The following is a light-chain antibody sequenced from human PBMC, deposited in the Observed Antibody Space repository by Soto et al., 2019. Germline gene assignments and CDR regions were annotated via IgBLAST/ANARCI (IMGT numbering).Light chain of an antibody. CDR3: QQYAHLPIT. V-gene: IGKV1-33*01. J-gene: IGKJ5*01. CDR1: QDISNY. Sequence: IQMTQSASSLSASVGHRVTITCQASQDISNYLNWYQQKIGKAPKLLIYDASNLEAGVPSKFSGSGYGTDFNFTISSLQPEDFATYYCQQYAHLPITFGQGTRLEIK. CDR2: DAS.